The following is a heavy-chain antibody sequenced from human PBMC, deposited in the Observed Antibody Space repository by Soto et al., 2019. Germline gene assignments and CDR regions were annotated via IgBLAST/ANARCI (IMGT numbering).Heavy chain of an antibody. CDR3: AKGGTTQKFYYYYYMDV. V-gene: IGHV3-23*01. J-gene: IGHJ6*03. CDR2: ISGSGGST. Sequence: PGGSLRLSCAASGFTVSTKYMSWVRQAPGKGLEWVSAISGSGGSTYYADSVKGRFTISRDNSKNTLYLQMNSLRAEDTAVFYCAKGGTTQKFYYYYYMDVWGKGTTVTVSS. D-gene: IGHD4-4*01. CDR1: GFTVSTKY.